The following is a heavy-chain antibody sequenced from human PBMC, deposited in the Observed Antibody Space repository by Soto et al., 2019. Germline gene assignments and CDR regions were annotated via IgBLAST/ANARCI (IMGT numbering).Heavy chain of an antibody. CDR3: AKDRASGLDY. Sequence: GGSLRLSCAASGFTFDDYTMHWVRQAPGKGLEWVSLISWDGGSTYYADSVKGRFTISRDNSKNSLYLQMNSLRTEDTALYYCAKDRASGLDYWGQGTLVTVSS. J-gene: IGHJ4*02. D-gene: IGHD6-19*01. CDR2: ISWDGGST. CDR1: GFTFDDYT. V-gene: IGHV3-43*01.